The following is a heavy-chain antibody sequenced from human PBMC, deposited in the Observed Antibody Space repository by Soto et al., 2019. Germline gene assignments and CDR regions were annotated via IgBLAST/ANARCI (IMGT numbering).Heavy chain of an antibody. D-gene: IGHD3-3*01. CDR3: ARASYTYDFWSGYFYWFDP. Sequence: SETLSLTCTVSGGSISSYYWSWIRQPPGKGLEWIGCIYYSGSTNYNPSLKSRVTISVDTSKNQFSLKLSSVTAADTAVYYCARASYTYDFWSGYFYWFDPWGQGTLVTVSS. V-gene: IGHV4-59*01. CDR2: IYYSGST. CDR1: GGSISSYY. J-gene: IGHJ5*02.